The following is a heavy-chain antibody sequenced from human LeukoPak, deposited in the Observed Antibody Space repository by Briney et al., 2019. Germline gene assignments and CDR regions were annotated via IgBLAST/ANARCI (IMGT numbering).Heavy chain of an antibody. CDR3: ARGFPPPRDYYYYYGMDV. Sequence: ASVKVSCKASGYTFTSYYMHWVRQAPGQGLEWMGIINPSGGSTSYAQKFQGRVTMTRDTSISTAYMELSRLRSDDTAVYYCARGFPPPRDYYYYYGMDVWGQGTTVTVSS. CDR1: GYTFTSYY. J-gene: IGHJ6*02. CDR2: INPSGGST. D-gene: IGHD2/OR15-2a*01. V-gene: IGHV1-46*01.